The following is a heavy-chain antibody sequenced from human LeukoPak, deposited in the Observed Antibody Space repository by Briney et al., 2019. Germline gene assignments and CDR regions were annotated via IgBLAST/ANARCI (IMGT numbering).Heavy chain of an antibody. V-gene: IGHV3-66*01. J-gene: IGHJ4*02. D-gene: IGHD5-12*01. CDR2: IYSGGST. Sequence: GGSLRLSCAASDFTFRTYAMTWVRQAPGKGLEWVSVIYSGGSTYYADSVKGRFTISRDNSKNTLYLQMNSLRAEDTAVYYCARDRYRGYDFDYWGQGTLVTVSS. CDR3: ARDRYRGYDFDY. CDR1: DFTFRTYA.